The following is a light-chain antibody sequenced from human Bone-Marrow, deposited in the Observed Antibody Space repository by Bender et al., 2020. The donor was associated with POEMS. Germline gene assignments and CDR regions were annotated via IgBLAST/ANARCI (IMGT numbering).Light chain of an antibody. CDR2: EVS. V-gene: IGLV2-14*01. CDR3: SSYASSSTLL. Sequence: QSALTQPASVSGSPGQSITISCTGTSSDVGGFDYVSWYQQYPGEAPTLIIYEVSYRASGVSNRFSASKSGNTASLTISGLQAGDEADYYCSSYASSSTLLFGGGTKLTVL. J-gene: IGLJ2*01. CDR1: SSDVGGFDY.